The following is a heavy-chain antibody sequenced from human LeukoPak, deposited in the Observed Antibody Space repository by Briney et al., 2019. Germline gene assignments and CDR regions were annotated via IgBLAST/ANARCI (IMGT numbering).Heavy chain of an antibody. CDR3: ARPRGLVAATDAFDI. Sequence: PSETLSLTCAVYGGSFSGYYWSWIRQPPGNALEWIGEINHSGSTNYNPSLKSRVTISVDTSKNQFSLKLSSVTAADTAVYYCARPRGLVAATDAFDIWGQGTMVTVSS. J-gene: IGHJ3*02. D-gene: IGHD2-15*01. V-gene: IGHV4-34*01. CDR1: GGSFSGYY. CDR2: INHSGST.